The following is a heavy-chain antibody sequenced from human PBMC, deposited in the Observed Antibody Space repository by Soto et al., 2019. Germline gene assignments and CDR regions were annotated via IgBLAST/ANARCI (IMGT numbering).Heavy chain of an antibody. CDR3: ASGGTIEGDSSYYAMDV. Sequence: QLQLQESGPGLVKPSETLSLTCTVSGASISSTTYYWGWIRQPPGEGLEWIGSIYYSERTYYNPSLRSRLTISVDTSKNQFSLKLTSVTAADTAVYYCASGGTIEGDSSYYAMDVWGQGTTVTVSS. CDR1: GASISSTTYY. J-gene: IGHJ6*02. CDR2: IYYSERT. D-gene: IGHD1-1*01. V-gene: IGHV4-39*01.